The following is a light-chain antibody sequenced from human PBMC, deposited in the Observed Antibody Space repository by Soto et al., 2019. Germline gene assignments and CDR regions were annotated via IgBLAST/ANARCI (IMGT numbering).Light chain of an antibody. CDR1: KLGDKY. CDR2: QDS. CDR3: XXXXSXTXV. J-gene: IGLJ2*01. V-gene: IGLV3-1*01. Sequence: SYELTQPPSVSVSPGQTASITCSGDKLGDKYACWYQQKPGQSPVLVIYQDSKRPSGIPERFSGSNSGNTATLTISGTQAXXXXXXXXXXXXSXTXVFGGGTKL.